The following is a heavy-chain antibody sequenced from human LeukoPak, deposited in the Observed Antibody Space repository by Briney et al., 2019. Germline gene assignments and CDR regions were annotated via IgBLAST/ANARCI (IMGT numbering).Heavy chain of an antibody. D-gene: IGHD5-12*01. CDR2: ISGSGVNT. CDR3: AKRWELATNWFDP. Sequence: GGSLRLSCAASGFTFSIYAMSWVRQTPGKGLEWVSTISGSGVNTYYADSVKGRFTISRDNSKNTLYLQMNSLRAEDTAVYYCAKRWELATNWFDPWGQGTLVTVSS. J-gene: IGHJ5*02. CDR1: GFTFSIYA. V-gene: IGHV3-23*01.